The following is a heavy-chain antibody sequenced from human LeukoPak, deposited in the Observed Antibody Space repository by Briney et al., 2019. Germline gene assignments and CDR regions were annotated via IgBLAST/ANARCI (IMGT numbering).Heavy chain of an antibody. D-gene: IGHD4-17*01. Sequence: GGSLRLSCAGSGFTFSSYSMNWVRQAPGKGLEWVSSISSSSSYINYGDSVKGRFTISRDNAKNSLYLQMNSLRAEDTAVYYCARDLYGDYDYWGQGTLVTVSS. CDR1: GFTFSSYS. V-gene: IGHV3-21*01. CDR2: ISSSSSYI. CDR3: ARDLYGDYDY. J-gene: IGHJ4*02.